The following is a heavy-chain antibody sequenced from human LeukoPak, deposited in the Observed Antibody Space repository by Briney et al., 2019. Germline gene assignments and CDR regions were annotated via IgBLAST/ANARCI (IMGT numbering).Heavy chain of an antibody. Sequence: PSETLSLTCTVSGGSISSGSYYWSWIRQPAGKGLEWIGRIYTSGSTNYNPSLKSRVTISVDTSKNQFSLKLSSVTAADTAVYYCARGAPGRYCSGGSCSYFDSWGQGTLVTVSS. J-gene: IGHJ4*02. CDR1: GGSISSGSYY. V-gene: IGHV4-61*02. D-gene: IGHD2-15*01. CDR2: IYTSGST. CDR3: ARGAPGRYCSGGSCSYFDS.